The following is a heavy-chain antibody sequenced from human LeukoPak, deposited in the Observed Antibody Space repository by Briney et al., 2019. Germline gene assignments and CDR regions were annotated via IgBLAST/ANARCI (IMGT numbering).Heavy chain of an antibody. CDR3: ARAPISGWYLDY. V-gene: IGHV3-21*01. Sequence: GGSLRLSCAASGFTLSSYSMNWVRQAPGKGLEWVSSISRSSSYIYYADSVKGRFTISRDNAKNSLYLQMNSLRAEDTAVYYCARAPISGWYLDYWGQGTLVTVSS. CDR2: ISRSSSYI. CDR1: GFTLSSYS. J-gene: IGHJ4*02. D-gene: IGHD6-19*01.